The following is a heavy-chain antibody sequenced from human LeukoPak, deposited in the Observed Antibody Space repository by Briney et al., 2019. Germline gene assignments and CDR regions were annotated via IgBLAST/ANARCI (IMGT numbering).Heavy chain of an antibody. J-gene: IGHJ4*02. CDR2: INWNGGST. CDR1: GFTFDDYG. Sequence: SGGSLRLSCAASGFTFDDYGMSWVRQAPGRGLEWVSGINWNGGSTGYADSVKGRFTISRDNAKNSLYLQMNSLRAEDTALYFCARVHSSSWPIKQNDYWGQGTLVTVSS. CDR3: ARVHSSSWPIKQNDY. V-gene: IGHV3-20*04. D-gene: IGHD6-13*01.